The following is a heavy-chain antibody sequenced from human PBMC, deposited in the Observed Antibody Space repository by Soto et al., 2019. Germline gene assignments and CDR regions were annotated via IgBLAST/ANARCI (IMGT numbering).Heavy chain of an antibody. CDR2: IYGGGNT. CDR1: GLSVSSNY. J-gene: IGHJ4*02. V-gene: IGHV3-53*01. D-gene: IGHD4-17*01. CDR3: ARKMTTVTTSFDY. Sequence: GRALRLSWSPPGLSVSSNYMSWVRQAPGKGLEWVSVIYGGGNTYYADSVKGRFTISKENSKNTLYLQMYSLRAEDTAVYYCARKMTTVTTSFDYWGQGTLVTGSS.